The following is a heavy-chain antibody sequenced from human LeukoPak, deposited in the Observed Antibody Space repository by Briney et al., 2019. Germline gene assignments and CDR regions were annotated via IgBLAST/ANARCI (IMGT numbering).Heavy chain of an antibody. D-gene: IGHD2-2*01. J-gene: IGHJ4*02. Sequence: SETLSLTCTVSGGSISSGGYYWSWIRQHPGKGLEWIGYIYYSGSTNYNPSLKSRVTISVDTSKNQFSLKLSSVTAADTAVYFRARGRYDVVVPAAIGRHLDYWGQGTLVTVSS. CDR1: GGSISSGGYY. CDR2: IYYSGST. V-gene: IGHV4-31*03. CDR3: ARGRYDVVVPAAIGRHLDY.